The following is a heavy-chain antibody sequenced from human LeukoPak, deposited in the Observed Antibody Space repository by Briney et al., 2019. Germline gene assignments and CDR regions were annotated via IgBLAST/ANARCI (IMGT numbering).Heavy chain of an antibody. Sequence: SGTLSLTCTVSGGSISSNYWSWIRQPPGKGLEWIGYIYYSGSTNYNPSLKSRVTISVDTSKNQFSLKLSSVTAAGTAVYYCAGKGATVFDYWGQGTLVTVSS. J-gene: IGHJ4*02. CDR3: AGKGATVFDY. D-gene: IGHD1-26*01. CDR2: IYYSGST. CDR1: GGSISSNY. V-gene: IGHV4-59*01.